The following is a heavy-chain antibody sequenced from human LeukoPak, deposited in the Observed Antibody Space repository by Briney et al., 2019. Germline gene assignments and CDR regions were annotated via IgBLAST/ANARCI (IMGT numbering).Heavy chain of an antibody. Sequence: PSETLSLTCTVSGGSISSYYWSWIRQPPGKGLEWIGYIYYSGSTNYNPSLKGRVTISVDTSKNQFSLKLSSVTAADTAVYYCARDDGRDGYNYFQHWGQGTLVTVSS. CDR2: IYYSGST. CDR1: GGSISSYY. D-gene: IGHD5-24*01. V-gene: IGHV4-59*01. CDR3: ARDDGRDGYNYFQH. J-gene: IGHJ1*01.